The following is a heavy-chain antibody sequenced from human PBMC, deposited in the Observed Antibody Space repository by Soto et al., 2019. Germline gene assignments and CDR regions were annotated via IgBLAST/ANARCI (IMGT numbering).Heavy chain of an antibody. CDR1: GGAFSSYA. D-gene: IGHD1-20*01. CDR3: AREYNWNDVRFGMDV. V-gene: IGHV1-69*01. Sequence: QVQLVQSGAEVKKPGSSVKVSCKASGGAFSSYAISWVRQAPGQGLEWMGGITPIFGTANYAQKFQGRVTITADESTSTAYMELSSLRSEDTAIYFCAREYNWNDVRFGMDVWGQGTTVNVSS. CDR2: ITPIFGTA. J-gene: IGHJ6*02.